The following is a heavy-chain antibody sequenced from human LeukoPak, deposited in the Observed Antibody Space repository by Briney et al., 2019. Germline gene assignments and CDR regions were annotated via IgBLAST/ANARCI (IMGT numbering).Heavy chain of an antibody. Sequence: GGSLRLSCAASGFIVNSYAMSWVRQAPGKGLAWVSLIYSDGVTQYADSVKGRFTISIDNSKNTLYLQMNSLRDEDTAVYFCARDRAEGKTWVEFDPWGQGTLVTVSS. CDR2: IYSDGVT. V-gene: IGHV3-66*02. CDR1: GFIVNSYA. J-gene: IGHJ5*02. CDR3: ARDRAEGKTWVEFDP.